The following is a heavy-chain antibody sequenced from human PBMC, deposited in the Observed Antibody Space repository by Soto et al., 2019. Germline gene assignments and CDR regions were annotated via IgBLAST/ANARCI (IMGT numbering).Heavy chain of an antibody. D-gene: IGHD3-3*01. CDR1: GGTFSSYA. CDR3: ARTSYYDFWSGYSNWFDP. J-gene: IGHJ5*02. Sequence: SVKVSCKASGGTFSSYAISWVRQAPGQGLELMGGIIPIFGTANYAQKFQGRVTITADKSTSTAYMELSSLRSEDTAVYYCARTSYYDFWSGYSNWFDPWGQGTLVTVYS. CDR2: IIPIFGTA. V-gene: IGHV1-69*06.